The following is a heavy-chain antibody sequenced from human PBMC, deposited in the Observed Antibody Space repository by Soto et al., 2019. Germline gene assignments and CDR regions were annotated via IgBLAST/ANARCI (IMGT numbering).Heavy chain of an antibody. J-gene: IGHJ4*02. Sequence: GGSLRLSCVASGFTFRSYAMSWVRQAPEKGLEWVSAITDGGGSTYYADSVKGRFTISRDNSENTLYLQMNSLRAEDTAVYYCAKGSRSARPYYFDYWGQGALVTVPQ. V-gene: IGHV3-23*01. CDR3: AKGSRSARPYYFDY. CDR2: ITDGGGST. D-gene: IGHD6-6*01. CDR1: GFTFRSYA.